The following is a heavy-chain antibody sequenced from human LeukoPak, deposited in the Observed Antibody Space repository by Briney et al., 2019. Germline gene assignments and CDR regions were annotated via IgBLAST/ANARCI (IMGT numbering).Heavy chain of an antibody. CDR1: GFTFSNYP. V-gene: IGHV3-23*01. D-gene: IGHD3-22*01. CDR2: ISVSDTT. J-gene: IGHJ6*02. Sequence: GGSLRLSCAASGFTFSNYPMNWVRQAPGKGLEWISTISVSDTTHYTDSVKGRFTISRDNSKSTLYLHMNSLRVEDTAVYYCARVQNHYDTSAYYYYYAMDVWGQGTTVTVSS. CDR3: ARVQNHYDTSAYYYYYAMDV.